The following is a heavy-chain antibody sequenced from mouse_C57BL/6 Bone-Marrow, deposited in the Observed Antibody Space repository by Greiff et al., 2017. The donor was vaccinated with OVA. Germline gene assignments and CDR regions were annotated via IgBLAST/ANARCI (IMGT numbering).Heavy chain of an antibody. CDR2: ISNGGGST. V-gene: IGHV5-12*01. Sequence: EVKLMESGGGLVQPGGSLKLSCAASGFTFSDYYMYWVRQTPEKRLEWVAYISNGGGSTYYPDTVKGRFTISRDNAKNTLYLQMSRLKSEDTAMYYCARQVTTVSWYFDVWGTGTTVTVSS. J-gene: IGHJ1*03. CDR1: GFTFSDYY. D-gene: IGHD1-1*01. CDR3: ARQVTTVSWYFDV.